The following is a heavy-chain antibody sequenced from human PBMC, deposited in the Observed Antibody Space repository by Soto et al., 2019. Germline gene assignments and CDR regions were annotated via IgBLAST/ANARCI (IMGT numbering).Heavy chain of an antibody. Sequence: GGSLRLSCAASGFTFSSYAMSWVRQAPGEGLEWVSAISGRGGSTYYADSVKGRFTISRDNSKNTLYLQMNSLRAEDTAVYYCAKSAVPTLGYCSGGSCYFAFDFWGQGTVVTVSS. CDR3: AKSAVPTLGYCSGGSCYFAFDF. V-gene: IGHV3-23*01. CDR1: GFTFSSYA. D-gene: IGHD2-15*01. CDR2: ISGRGGST. J-gene: IGHJ3*01.